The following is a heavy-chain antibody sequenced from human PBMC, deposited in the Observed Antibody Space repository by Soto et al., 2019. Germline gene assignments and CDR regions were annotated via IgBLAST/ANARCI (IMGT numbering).Heavy chain of an antibody. D-gene: IGHD4-17*01. CDR3: ARLPATVTTLFDY. Sequence: PGESLKISCKGSGYNFANYWIGWVRQMPGKGLEWIGFFFPGDSDTRYSPSFQGQVTISADKSISTAYLQWSSLKASDTAMYYCARLPATVTTLFDYWGQGTLVTVSS. J-gene: IGHJ4*02. CDR1: GYNFANYW. CDR2: FFPGDSDT. V-gene: IGHV5-51*01.